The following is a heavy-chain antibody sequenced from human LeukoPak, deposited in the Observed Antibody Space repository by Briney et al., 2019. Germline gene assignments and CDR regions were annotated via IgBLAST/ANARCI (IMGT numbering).Heavy chain of an antibody. CDR3: TSWGDTTAEYFQR. D-gene: IGHD2-21*02. V-gene: IGHV3-7*01. Sequence: GGSLRLSCAASGFTFSNAWMSWVRQAPGKGLEWVAHINPDGRDTYYVDSVKGRFTISRDNAQNSMYLQMNSLRVEDTAVYYCTSWGDTTAEYFQRWGQGTLVTVSS. CDR2: INPDGRDT. J-gene: IGHJ1*01. CDR1: GFTFSNAW.